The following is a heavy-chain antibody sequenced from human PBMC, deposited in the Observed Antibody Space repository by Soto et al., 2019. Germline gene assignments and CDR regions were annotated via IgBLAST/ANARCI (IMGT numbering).Heavy chain of an antibody. CDR2: IYYSGST. CDR1: GGSISSYY. D-gene: IGHD6-6*01. Sequence: SETLSLTCTVSGGSISSYYWSWIRQPPGKGLEWIGYIYYSGSTNYNPSLKGRVTISVDTSKNQFSLKLSSVTAADTAVYYCAGSGIAARRYYYDGMDVWGQGTTVTVSS. V-gene: IGHV4-59*01. CDR3: AGSGIAARRYYYDGMDV. J-gene: IGHJ6*01.